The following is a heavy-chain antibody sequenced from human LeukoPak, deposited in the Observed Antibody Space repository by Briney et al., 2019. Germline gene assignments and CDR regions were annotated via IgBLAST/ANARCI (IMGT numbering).Heavy chain of an antibody. D-gene: IGHD1-26*01. Sequence: GGSLRLSCAASGFTFSSYAMSWVRQAPGKGLEWVSAISGSGGSTYYADSVKGRFTISRDNSKNTLYLQMNSLRAEDTAVYYCASRGSSGSYYMFDYWGQGTLVTVSS. J-gene: IGHJ4*02. V-gene: IGHV3-23*01. CDR1: GFTFSSYA. CDR2: ISGSGGST. CDR3: ASRGSSGSYYMFDY.